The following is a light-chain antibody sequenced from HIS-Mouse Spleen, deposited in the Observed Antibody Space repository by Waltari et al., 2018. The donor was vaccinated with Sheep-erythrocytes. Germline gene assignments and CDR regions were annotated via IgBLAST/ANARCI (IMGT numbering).Light chain of an antibody. CDR2: EGR. CDR1: SSDVGSYNL. Sequence: QSVLTQPPSASGTPGQRITISCSGPSSDVGSYNLVSWYQQHPGKAPNLMIYEGRKRPSGVSKRFSCSKSGNTASLTISGLQAEDEADYYCCSYAGSSTPWVFGGGTKLTVL. V-gene: IGLV2-23*01. CDR3: CSYAGSSTPWV. J-gene: IGLJ3*02.